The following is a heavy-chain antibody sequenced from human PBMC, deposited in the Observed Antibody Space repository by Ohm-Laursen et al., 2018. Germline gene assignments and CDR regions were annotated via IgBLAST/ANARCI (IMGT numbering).Heavy chain of an antibody. CDR3: ARVGTTVAAGTLDY. V-gene: IGHV3-48*03. CDR2: ISSSGSTI. D-gene: IGHD4-11*01. J-gene: IGHJ4*02. Sequence: SLRLSCAAPGFTFSSYEMNWVRQAPGKGLEWVSYISSSGSTIYYADSVKGRFTISRDNAKISLYLQMDSLRVEDTAVYYCARVGTTVAAGTLDYWGQGTLVTVSS. CDR1: GFTFSSYE.